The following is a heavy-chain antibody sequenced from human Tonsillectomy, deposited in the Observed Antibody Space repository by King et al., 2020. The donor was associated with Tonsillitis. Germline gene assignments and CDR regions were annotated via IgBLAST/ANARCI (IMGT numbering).Heavy chain of an antibody. D-gene: IGHD6-19*01. Sequence: VQLVESGGGLVKPGGSLRLSCAASGFTFSDYYMSWIRQAPGKGLEWVAYISSSSSYTNYADSVKGRFTISRDNAKNSLYLQMNSLRAEDTAVYYCASDQDQHWLVRLHYYYIDVWGKGTTVTVSS. V-gene: IGHV3-11*05. CDR3: ASDQDQHWLVRLHYYYIDV. J-gene: IGHJ6*03. CDR2: ISSSSSYT. CDR1: GFTFSDYY.